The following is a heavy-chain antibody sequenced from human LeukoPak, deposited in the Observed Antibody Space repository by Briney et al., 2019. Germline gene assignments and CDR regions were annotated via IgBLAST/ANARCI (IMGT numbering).Heavy chain of an antibody. J-gene: IGHJ4*02. CDR1: GYTFTSYD. D-gene: IGHD3-9*01. Sequence: ASVKVSCKASGYTFTSYDCHWVRQAPGQGLEWMGKINPRGGDTSYAQNFQGRVTMTRDTSISTAYMELSRLRSDDTAVYYCARDPQSYYDILTGYYFDYWGQGTLVTVSS. CDR2: INPRGGDT. CDR3: ARDPQSYYDILTGYYFDY. V-gene: IGHV1-46*01.